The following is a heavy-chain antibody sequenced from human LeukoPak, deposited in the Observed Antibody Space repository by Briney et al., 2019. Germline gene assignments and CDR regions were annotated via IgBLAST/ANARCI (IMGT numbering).Heavy chain of an antibody. J-gene: IGHJ6*03. CDR3: ASLGGYDSPLYYYYMDV. CDR1: GGSISSGGYY. V-gene: IGHV4-31*03. CDR2: IYYSGST. D-gene: IGHD5-12*01. Sequence: SETLSLTCTVSGGSISSGGYYWSWIRQHPGKGLEWIGYIYYSGSTYYNPSLKSRVTISVDTSKNQFSLKLSSVTAADTAVYYCASLGGYDSPLYYYYMDVWGKGTTVTVSS.